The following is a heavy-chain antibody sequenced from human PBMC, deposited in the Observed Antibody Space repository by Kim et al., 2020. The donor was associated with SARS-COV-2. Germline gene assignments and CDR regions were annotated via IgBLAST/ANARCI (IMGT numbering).Heavy chain of an antibody. CDR3: SSKRPQRDY. V-gene: IGHV1-69*01. Sequence: GTANYAQKFQCRVTITADESTSTAYMELSSLRSEDTAVYYCSSKRPQRDYWGQGTLVTVSS. J-gene: IGHJ4*02. CDR2: GTA.